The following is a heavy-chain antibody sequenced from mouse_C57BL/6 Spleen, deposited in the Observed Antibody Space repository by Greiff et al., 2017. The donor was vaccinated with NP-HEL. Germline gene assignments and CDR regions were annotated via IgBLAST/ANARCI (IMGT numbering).Heavy chain of an antibody. D-gene: IGHD2-12*01. J-gene: IGHJ4*01. CDR2: IHPNSGST. CDR1: GYTFTSYW. CDR3: ASAYYRAMDY. V-gene: IGHV1-64*01. Sequence: QIQLQQPGAELVKPGASVKLSCKASGYTFTSYWMHWVKQRPGQGLEWIGMIHPNSGSTNYNEKFKSKATLTVDKSSSTAYMQLSSLTSEDSAVYYCASAYYRAMDYWGQGTSVTVSS.